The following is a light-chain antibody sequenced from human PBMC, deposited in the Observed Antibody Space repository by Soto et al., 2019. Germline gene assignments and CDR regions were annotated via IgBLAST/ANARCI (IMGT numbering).Light chain of an antibody. CDR1: QDIRFY. CDR3: QHYNSLPIT. V-gene: IGKV1-33*01. J-gene: IGKJ5*01. CDR2: DAS. Sequence: DIQMTQSPSSLSASLGDRVTITCQASQDIRFYLNWYQHKTGQAPKLLIYDASQLETGVPSKFSGSGSGTDFTFTIDSVQAEAIGTYYCQHYNSLPITFGQGTRLEIK.